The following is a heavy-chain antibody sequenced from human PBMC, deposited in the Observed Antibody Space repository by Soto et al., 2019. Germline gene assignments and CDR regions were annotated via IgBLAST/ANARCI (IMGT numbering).Heavy chain of an antibody. CDR2: IYHSGST. D-gene: IGHD3-22*01. J-gene: IGHJ6*02. CDR1: GGSISSSNW. CDR3: ARTNGSGYYYGGYYYYYYGMDV. Sequence: PSETLSLTCAVSGGSISSSNWWSWVRQPPGKELEWIGEIYHSGSTNYNPSLKSRVTISVDKSKNQFSLKLSSVTAADTAVYYCARTNGSGYYYGGYYYYYYGMDVWGQGTTVTVSS. V-gene: IGHV4-4*02.